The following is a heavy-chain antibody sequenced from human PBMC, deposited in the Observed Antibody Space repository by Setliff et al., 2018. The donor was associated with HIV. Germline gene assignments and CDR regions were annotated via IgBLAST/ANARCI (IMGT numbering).Heavy chain of an antibody. Sequence: KPSETLSLTCTVSAYSIRNGYYWGWIRQSPGKGLEWIGTLYYDGNTYYNPSLKSRVTMSVDTSKNQFSLNPNSVTAADTAVYYCARETIRSGHPSEAGFDFWGQGALVTVSS. D-gene: IGHD6-19*01. J-gene: IGHJ4*02. CDR2: LYYDGNT. CDR3: ARETIRSGHPSEAGFDF. CDR1: AYSIRNGYY. V-gene: IGHV4-38-2*02.